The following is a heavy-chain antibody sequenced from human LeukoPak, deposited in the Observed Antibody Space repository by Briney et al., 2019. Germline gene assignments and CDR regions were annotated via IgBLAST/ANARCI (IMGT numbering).Heavy chain of an antibody. J-gene: IGHJ3*02. V-gene: IGHV3-74*01. CDR3: ARDYYYDSGGYTKGQRWTFDI. Sequence: PGGSLRLSCAASGXTLSTYWMHWVRQAAGKGLVWVSRINSDGRSTSYADSVKGRFTISRDNAKNTLYLQMNSLRAEDTAVYYCARDYYYDSGGYTKGQRWTFDIWGQGTMVTVSS. CDR1: GXTLSTYW. CDR2: INSDGRST. D-gene: IGHD3-22*01.